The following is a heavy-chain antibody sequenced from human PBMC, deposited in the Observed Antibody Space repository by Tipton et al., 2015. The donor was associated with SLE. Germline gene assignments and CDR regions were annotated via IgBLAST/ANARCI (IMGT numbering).Heavy chain of an antibody. V-gene: IGHV3-23*01. J-gene: IGHJ4*03. CDR1: GYTFSNYA. D-gene: IGHD3/OR15-3a*01. CDR2: ISGTGGNT. CDR3: ARLNVDWRPCPSSATED. Sequence: SLRLSCATSGYTFSNYAMTWVRQAPGKGLECVSSISGTGGNTDYADSVEGRFTISRDNSRNTLYLQMNSLRAEDTAVYYCARLNVDWRPCPSSATEDWGQGSPVGVSS.